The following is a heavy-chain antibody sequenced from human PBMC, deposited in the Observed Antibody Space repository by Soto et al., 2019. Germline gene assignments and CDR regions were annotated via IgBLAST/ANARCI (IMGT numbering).Heavy chain of an antibody. CDR2: IYYSGST. D-gene: IGHD3-16*01. J-gene: IGHJ5*02. CDR3: ARRFVEMATIRLAWFAP. CDR1: GGSISSYY. Sequence: SETLSLTCTVSGGSISSYYWSWIRQPPGKGLEWIGYIYYSGSTNYNPSLKSRVTISVDTSKNQFSLKLSSVTAADTAVYYCARRFVEMATIRLAWFAPWAQGTLVTVSS. V-gene: IGHV4-59*01.